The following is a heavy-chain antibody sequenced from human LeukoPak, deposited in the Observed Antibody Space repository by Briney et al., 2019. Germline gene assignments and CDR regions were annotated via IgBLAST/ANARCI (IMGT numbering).Heavy chain of an antibody. D-gene: IGHD3-16*01. CDR3: VKDRWGDDY. CDR1: GFTFSSYA. CDR2: LSGGGSSGVST. J-gene: IGHJ4*02. Sequence: GSLRLSCAASGFTFSSYAMTWVRQAPGRGLDWVSGLSGGGSSGVSTYYADSVKGRFTISRDNSKSTLYLQMNSLRAEDTAVYYCVKDRWGDDYWGQGILVIVSS. V-gene: IGHV3-23*01.